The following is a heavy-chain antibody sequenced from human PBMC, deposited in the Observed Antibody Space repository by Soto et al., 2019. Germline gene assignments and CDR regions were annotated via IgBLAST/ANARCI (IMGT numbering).Heavy chain of an antibody. D-gene: IGHD2-15*01. CDR1: GFTFDDYA. V-gene: IGHV3-9*01. Sequence: EVQLVESGGGLVQPGRSLRLSCAASGFTFDDYAMHWVRQAPGKGLEWVSGISWNSGSIGYADSVKGRFTISRDNAKNSLYLQMNSLRAEDTALYYCAKDVVSGVDAFDIWGQGTMVTVSS. CDR3: AKDVVSGVDAFDI. CDR2: ISWNSGSI. J-gene: IGHJ3*02.